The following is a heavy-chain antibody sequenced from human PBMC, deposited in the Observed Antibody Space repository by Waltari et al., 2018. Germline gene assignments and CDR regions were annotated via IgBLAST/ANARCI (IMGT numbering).Heavy chain of an antibody. CDR2: IYYSGST. Sequence: QLQLQESGPGLVKPSETLSLTCTVSGGSISSSSYYWGWLCPPPGKGLEGIGSIYYSGSTYYNPSLKSRVTISVDTSKNQFALKLSSVTAADTAVYYCARLVDVLLWFGELETDYWGQGTLVTVSS. J-gene: IGHJ4*02. D-gene: IGHD3-10*01. CDR3: ARLVDVLLWFGELETDY. V-gene: IGHV4-39*01. CDR1: GGSISSSSYY.